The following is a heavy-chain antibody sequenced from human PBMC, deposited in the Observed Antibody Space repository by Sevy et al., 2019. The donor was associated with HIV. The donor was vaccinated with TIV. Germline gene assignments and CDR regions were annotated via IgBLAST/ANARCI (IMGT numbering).Heavy chain of an antibody. Sequence: GGSLRLSCEASGLTLSNYGMHWVRQAPGKGLEWVTFIRPDEIRHYAAFVMGRFTIFRDNSRNTLYLQKNSLRTEDTTVYDCANNYLDNSFGYWGQGSLVTVSS. D-gene: IGHD1-7*01. CDR2: IRPDEIR. V-gene: IGHV3-30*02. J-gene: IGHJ4*02. CDR1: GLTLSNYG. CDR3: ANNYLDNSFGY.